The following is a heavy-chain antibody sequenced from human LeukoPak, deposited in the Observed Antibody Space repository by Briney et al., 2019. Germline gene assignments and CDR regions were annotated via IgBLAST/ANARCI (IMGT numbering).Heavy chain of an antibody. Sequence: GGSLRLSCAASGFTFSSYAMSWVRQAPGKGLEWVSAISGSGGSTYYADSVKGRFTISRDSSKNTLYLQMNSLKTEDTAVYYCTTEDEDIVVVPAAASFDYWGQGTLVTVSS. V-gene: IGHV3-23*01. D-gene: IGHD2-2*01. CDR2: ISGSGGST. CDR3: TTEDEDIVVVPAAASFDY. CDR1: GFTFSSYA. J-gene: IGHJ4*02.